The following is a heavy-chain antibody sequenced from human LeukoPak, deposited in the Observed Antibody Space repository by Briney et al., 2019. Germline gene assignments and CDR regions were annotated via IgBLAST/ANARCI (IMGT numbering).Heavy chain of an antibody. CDR3: ARMYYDILTGYPPRDAFDI. J-gene: IGHJ3*02. D-gene: IGHD3-9*01. CDR2: INPNSGGT. Sequence: ASVKVSCKASGYTFTGYYMHWVRQAPGQGLEWMGWINPNSGGTNYAQKFQGRVTMTRDTSISTAYMELSRLRSDDTAAYYCARMYYDILTGYPPRDAFDIWGQGTMVTVSS. V-gene: IGHV1-2*02. CDR1: GYTFTGYY.